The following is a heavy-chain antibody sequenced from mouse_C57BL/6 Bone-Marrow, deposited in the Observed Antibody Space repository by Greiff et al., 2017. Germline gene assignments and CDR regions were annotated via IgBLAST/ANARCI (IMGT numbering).Heavy chain of an antibody. CDR1: GYSFTDYN. CDR3: ARGYDYDYARYY. Sequence: VQLQQSGPELVKPGASVKISCKASGYSFTDYNMNWVKQSNGKSLEWIGVINPNYGTTSSNQKFKGKATLTVDHSSSTAYMQLNSLTSEDYAVYYCARGYDYDYARYYWGQGTSVTVSS. D-gene: IGHD2-4*01. V-gene: IGHV1-39*01. J-gene: IGHJ4*01. CDR2: INPNYGTT.